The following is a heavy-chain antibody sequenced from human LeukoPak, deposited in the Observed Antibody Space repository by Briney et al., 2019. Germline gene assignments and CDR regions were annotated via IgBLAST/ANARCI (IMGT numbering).Heavy chain of an antibody. CDR1: GFTFSSYW. Sequence: QPGGSLRLSCAASGFTFSSYWMCWVRQAPGKGLVWVSRINTDGRTTNYADSVKGRFTISRDNAKNTLYLQMNSLRAEDTAVYYCARDITLTRGGRSDYWGHGTLVTVSA. D-gene: IGHD3-10*01. CDR3: ARDITLTRGGRSDY. V-gene: IGHV3-74*01. J-gene: IGHJ4*01. CDR2: INTDGRTT.